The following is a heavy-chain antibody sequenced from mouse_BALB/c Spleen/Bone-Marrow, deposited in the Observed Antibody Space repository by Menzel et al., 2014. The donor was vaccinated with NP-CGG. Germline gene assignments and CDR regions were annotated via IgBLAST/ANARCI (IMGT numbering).Heavy chain of an antibody. CDR1: GYLFTSHY. J-gene: IGHJ4*01. CDR2: FDPFNGGT. Sequence: SGPELMKPGASGKISCKASGYLFTSHYMHWVKQSHGESHEWIGYFDPFNGGTSYNQKFKGKATLTVDKSSSTAYMHLSSLTSEDSAVYFCARSYDGYPYAMNYWGQGTSVTVSS. V-gene: IGHV1S135*01. D-gene: IGHD2-3*01. CDR3: ARSYDGYPYAMNY.